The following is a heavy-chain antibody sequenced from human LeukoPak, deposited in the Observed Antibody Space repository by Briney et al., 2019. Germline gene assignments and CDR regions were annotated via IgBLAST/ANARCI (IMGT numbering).Heavy chain of an antibody. J-gene: IGHJ4*02. Sequence: KPSETLSLTCTVSGGSISSGGNYWSWIRQHPGKGLEWIGYIYYSGSTYYNPSLKSRVTISVDTSKNQVSLKLSSVTAADTAVYYCARVSYYGSGGYSKYYFDYWGQGTLVTVSS. CDR2: IYYSGST. D-gene: IGHD3-22*01. CDR1: GGSISSGGNY. V-gene: IGHV4-31*03. CDR3: ARVSYYGSGGYSKYYFDY.